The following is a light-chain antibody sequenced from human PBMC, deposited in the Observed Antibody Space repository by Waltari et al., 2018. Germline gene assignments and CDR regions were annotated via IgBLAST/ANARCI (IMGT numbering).Light chain of an antibody. Sequence: DIVMTQSPDSLVVSLGERATINCKSSRNLLYSHNNKDFLAWYQQKPGQPPKLLIYWASTREPGVPDRFTGRGSGTDFSLTIRSLQAEDVAVYYCQQYYDTPYTFGQGTKLEIK. CDR2: WAS. CDR1: RNLLYSHNNKDF. V-gene: IGKV4-1*01. CDR3: QQYYDTPYT. J-gene: IGKJ2*01.